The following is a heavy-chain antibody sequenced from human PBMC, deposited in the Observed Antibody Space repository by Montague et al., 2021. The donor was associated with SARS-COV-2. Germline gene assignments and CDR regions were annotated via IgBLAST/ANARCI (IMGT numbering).Heavy chain of an antibody. V-gene: IGHV4-59*08. CDR3: ARHYSATLPAVY. CDR2: ISDSGST. D-gene: IGHD2-15*01. CDR1: GGSISSFY. J-gene: IGHJ4*02. Sequence: SETLSLTCTVSGGSISSFYWSWFRQPPGKGLEWIGYISDSGSTNYNPSLTSRATMSVDTSKNQFSLKVNSVTAADTAVYYCARHYSATLPAVYWGQGTLDTVSS.